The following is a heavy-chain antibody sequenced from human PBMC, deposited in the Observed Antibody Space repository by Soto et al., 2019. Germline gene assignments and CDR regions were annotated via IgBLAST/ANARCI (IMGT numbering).Heavy chain of an antibody. CDR1: GGTFSDYA. CDR3: ARGCPGVAETGTNYYYHNMDV. J-gene: IGHJ6*02. CDR2: LMPMYNVT. V-gene: IGHV1-69*17. Sequence: QVQLVQSGTEVRKPGSSLKVSCKASGGTFSDYAISWVRQAPGQGLEWMGGLMPMYNVTNYAPNFHDTITFTADKSTTTAFMELKRPRSEDTAVYYCARGCPGVAETGTNYYYHNMDVWGQGTTVTVSS. D-gene: IGHD6-13*01.